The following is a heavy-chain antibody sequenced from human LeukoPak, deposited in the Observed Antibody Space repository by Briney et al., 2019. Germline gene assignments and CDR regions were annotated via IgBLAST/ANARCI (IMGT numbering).Heavy chain of an antibody. V-gene: IGHV5-51*01. CDR1: GYSFTTYW. J-gene: IGHJ2*01. Sequence: GESLKISCKGSGYSFTTYWIGWVRQMPGKGLEWMGTIYPGDSDTRYSPSSQGQVTISADKSISTAYLQWSSLKASDTAMYYCARQKDWYFDLWGRGTLVSVSP. CDR2: IYPGDSDT. CDR3: ARQKDWYFDL.